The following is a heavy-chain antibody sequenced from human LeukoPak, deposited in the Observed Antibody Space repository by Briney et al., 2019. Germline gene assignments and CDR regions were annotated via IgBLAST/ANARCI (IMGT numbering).Heavy chain of an antibody. V-gene: IGHV6-1*01. J-gene: IGHJ5*02. CDR1: GDSFSSNSAA. CDR3: ARGQTISLGNNWFDP. D-gene: IGHD1-7*01. Sequence: SQTLSLTCAISGDSFSSNSAAWTWIRQSPSRGLEWLGRTYYRSKWYNDYAVSVKGRITINSDTSKNQFSLHLNSVTAEDTAVYYCARGQTISLGNNWFDPWGQGSLVTVSS. CDR2: TYYRSKWYN.